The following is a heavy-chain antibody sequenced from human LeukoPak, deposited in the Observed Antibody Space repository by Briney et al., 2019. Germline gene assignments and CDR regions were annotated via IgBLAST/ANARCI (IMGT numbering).Heavy chain of an antibody. CDR1: GYTFTSYD. CDR3: STSESSGRDY. J-gene: IGHJ4*02. CDR2: MNPNSGHT. D-gene: IGHD1-26*01. V-gene: IGHV1-8*01. Sequence: ASVKVSCKASGYTFTSYDINWVRQATGQGLEWMGWMNPNSGHTGYAQTFQGRVTMTRNSSISTAYMELSSLRSEDTAVYYCSTSESSGRDYWGQGTLVAVSS.